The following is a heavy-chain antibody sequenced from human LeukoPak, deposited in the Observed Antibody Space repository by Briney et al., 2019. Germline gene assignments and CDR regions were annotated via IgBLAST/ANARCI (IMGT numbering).Heavy chain of an antibody. V-gene: IGHV5-51*01. CDR3: ARWALVGATNYYGMDV. D-gene: IGHD1-26*01. CDR2: IYPGDSDT. J-gene: IGHJ6*02. Sequence: GESLKISCKCSGYSFTSYWIGWVRQMPGKGLEWMGIIYPGDSDTRYSPSFQGQVTISADKSISTAYLQWSSLKASDTAMYYCARWALVGATNYYGMDVWGQGTTVTVSS. CDR1: GYSFTSYW.